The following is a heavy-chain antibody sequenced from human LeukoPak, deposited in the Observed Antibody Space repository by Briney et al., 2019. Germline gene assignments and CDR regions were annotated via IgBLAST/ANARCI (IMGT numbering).Heavy chain of an antibody. D-gene: IGHD5-24*01. Sequence: PGGSLRLSCAASGFTFDDYAMHWVRQAPGKGLEWVSGISWNSGSIGYADSVKGRFTISRDNAKNSLYLQMNSLRAEDTALYYCAKSVEMATITRYYYYGMDVWGQGTTVTVSS. CDR3: AKSVEMATITRYYYYGMDV. CDR2: ISWNSGSI. J-gene: IGHJ6*02. V-gene: IGHV3-9*01. CDR1: GFTFDDYA.